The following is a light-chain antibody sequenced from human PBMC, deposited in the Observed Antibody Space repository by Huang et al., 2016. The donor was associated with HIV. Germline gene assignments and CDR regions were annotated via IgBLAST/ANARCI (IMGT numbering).Light chain of an antibody. CDR2: GAS. Sequence: VMTQSPATLSVSPGERATISCRASESILRNLAWYQQRPGQPPRLLIDGASVRLPGIPDRVRGSGSGTEFSLTISSLQSEDFAVYYCQQYNKWPPYTYGQGTKLEIK. CDR1: ESILRN. J-gene: IGKJ2*01. CDR3: QQYNKWPPYT. V-gene: IGKV3-15*01.